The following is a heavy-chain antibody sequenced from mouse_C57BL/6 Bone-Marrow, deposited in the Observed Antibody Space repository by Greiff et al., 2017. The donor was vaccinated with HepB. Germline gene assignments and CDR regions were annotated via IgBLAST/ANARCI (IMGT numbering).Heavy chain of an antibody. V-gene: IGHV5-12*01. Sequence: EVQLVESGGGLVQPGGSLKLSCAASGFTFSDYYMYWVSQTPEKRLEWVAYISNGGGSTYYPDTVKGRFTISRDNAKNTLYLQMSRLKSEDTAMYYCAKSYYDYDGFAYWGQGTLVTVSA. J-gene: IGHJ3*01. D-gene: IGHD2-4*01. CDR2: ISNGGGST. CDR3: AKSYYDYDGFAY. CDR1: GFTFSDYY.